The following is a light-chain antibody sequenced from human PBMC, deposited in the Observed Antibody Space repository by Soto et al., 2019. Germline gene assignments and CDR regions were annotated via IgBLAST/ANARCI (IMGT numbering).Light chain of an antibody. CDR1: NTDVGGHHY. V-gene: IGLV2-14*01. CDR2: EVT. CDR3: SSYTSSSTLV. Sequence: QSVLTQPASVSGSPGQSISISCTGTNTDVGGHHYVSWYQQHPGKAPKLMVYEVTNRPSGVSNRFSGSKSGNTASLTISGLQAEDEADYYCSSYTSSSTLVFGGGTKLTVL. J-gene: IGLJ3*02.